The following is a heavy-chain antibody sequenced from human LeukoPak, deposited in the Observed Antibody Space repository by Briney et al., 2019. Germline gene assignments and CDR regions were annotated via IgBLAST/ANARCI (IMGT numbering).Heavy chain of an antibody. D-gene: IGHD1-26*01. CDR3: ARLQRPRGTYYGQYHYYYYMDV. CDR1: GESVSNCY. Sequence: SETLSLTCGVNGESVSNCYWTWIRQPPGKGLEWIGEINHRVSTKYNPSFKSRVTISVDTSKNQFSLELNSVTAADTAVYYCARLQRPRGTYYGQYHYYYYMDVWGKGTTVTI. V-gene: IGHV4-34*01. J-gene: IGHJ6*03. CDR2: INHRVST.